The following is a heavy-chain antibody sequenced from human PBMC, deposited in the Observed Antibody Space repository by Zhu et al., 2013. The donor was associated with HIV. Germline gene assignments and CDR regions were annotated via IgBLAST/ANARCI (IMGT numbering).Heavy chain of an antibody. CDR1: GFDVKAYD. D-gene: IGHD3-10*02. Sequence: QVRLVQSGTEVXKPGASVKISCKTSGFDVKAYDIDWVRQTPNERLEWMGWINGRSGNTGSSEKFLDRLQMTMDSSKTTVYLELSHLTSNDTAVYFCARGTIMFRSFDWWGQGTLLTVSS. J-gene: IGHJ4*02. V-gene: IGHV1-8*01. CDR3: ARGTIMFRSFDW. CDR2: INGRSGNT.